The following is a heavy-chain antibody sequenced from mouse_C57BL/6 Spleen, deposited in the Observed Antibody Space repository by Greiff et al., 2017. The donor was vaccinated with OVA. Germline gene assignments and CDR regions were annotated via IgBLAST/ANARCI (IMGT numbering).Heavy chain of an antibody. CDR1: GFTFNTYA. CDR3: VRGGITTVVAPTEYFDV. V-gene: IGHV10-3*01. Sequence: EVQLVESGGGLVQPKGSLKLSCAASGFTFNTYAMHWVRQAPGKGLEWVARIRSKSSNYATYYADSVKDRFTISRDDSQSMLYLQMNNLKTEDTAMYYCVRGGITTVVAPTEYFDVWGTGTTVTVSS. J-gene: IGHJ1*03. CDR2: IRSKSSNYAT. D-gene: IGHD1-1*01.